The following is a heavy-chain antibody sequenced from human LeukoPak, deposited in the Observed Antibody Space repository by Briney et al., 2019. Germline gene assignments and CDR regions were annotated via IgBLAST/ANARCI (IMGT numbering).Heavy chain of an antibody. V-gene: IGHV3-23*01. CDR2: IRGGGDT. CDR1: GFTFTNNA. Sequence: PGGSLRLSCAASGFTFTNNALSWFRQAPGKGLEWVSDIRGGGDTYYAESVKGRFTISRDNSKNTLYLQMNSLRAEDTALYYASGHRSNSYWGQGTLVTVSS. D-gene: IGHD6-13*01. J-gene: IGHJ4*02. CDR3: SGHRSNSY.